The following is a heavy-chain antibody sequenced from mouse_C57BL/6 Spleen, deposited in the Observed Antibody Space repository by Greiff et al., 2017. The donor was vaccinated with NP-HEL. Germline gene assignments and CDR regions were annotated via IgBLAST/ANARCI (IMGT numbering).Heavy chain of an antibody. V-gene: IGHV1-55*01. CDR2: IYPGSGST. D-gene: IGHD1-1*01. Sequence: QVQLQQPGAELVKPGASVKMSCKASGYTFTSYWITWVKQRPGQGLAWIGDIYPGSGSTNYNEKFKSKATLTVDTSSSTAYMQLSSLTSEDSAVYYCARLGYYGSSLDYWGQGTTITVSS. CDR3: ARLGYYGSSLDY. CDR1: GYTFTSYW. J-gene: IGHJ2*01.